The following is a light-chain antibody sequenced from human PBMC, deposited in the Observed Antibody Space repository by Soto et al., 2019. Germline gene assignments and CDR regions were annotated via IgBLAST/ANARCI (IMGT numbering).Light chain of an antibody. V-gene: IGLV2-23*01. CDR2: EGT. CDR1: STDVASYNF. Sequence: QSALTQPASVSGSPGQSITISCTGTSTDVASYNFVSWYQQHPGKAPRLVIFEGTKRPSGVSNRFSGSKSGNPASLTISGLQTEDEADYFCYSYTPSCTFVFGTGTKVTVL. J-gene: IGLJ1*01. CDR3: YSYTPSCTFV.